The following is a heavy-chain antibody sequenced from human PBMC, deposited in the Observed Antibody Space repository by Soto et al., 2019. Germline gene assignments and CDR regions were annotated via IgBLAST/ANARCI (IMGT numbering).Heavy chain of an antibody. CDR3: ARHGTATGGY. Sequence: SETQSLTCTVSGCSIRSSNYYWGWIRQPPGKGLEWIGSIYYSGSTYYNPSLKSRVTISVVTSKNQFSLKLSSVTTADTAVYYCARHGTATGGYWGQGTLVTVSS. D-gene: IGHD1-26*01. V-gene: IGHV4-39*01. J-gene: IGHJ4*02. CDR1: GCSIRSSNYY. CDR2: IYYSGST.